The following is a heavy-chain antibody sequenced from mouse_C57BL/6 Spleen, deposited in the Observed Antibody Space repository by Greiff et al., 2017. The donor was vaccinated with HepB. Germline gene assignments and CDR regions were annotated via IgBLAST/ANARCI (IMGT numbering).Heavy chain of an antibody. V-gene: IGHV1-22*01. D-gene: IGHD1-1*01. Sequence: EVQLQQSGPELVKPGASVKMSCKASGYTFTDYNMHWVKQSHGKSLEWIGYINPNNGGTSYNQKFKGKATLTVNKSSSTAYMELRSLTSEDSAVYYCASKGLRPDYYAMDYWGQGTSVTVSS. CDR3: ASKGLRPDYYAMDY. J-gene: IGHJ4*01. CDR2: INPNNGGT. CDR1: GYTFTDYN.